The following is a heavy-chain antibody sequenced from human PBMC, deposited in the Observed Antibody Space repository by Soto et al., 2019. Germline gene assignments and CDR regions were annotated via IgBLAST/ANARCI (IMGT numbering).Heavy chain of an antibody. CDR3: ARALGSLWFDP. J-gene: IGHJ5*02. CDR2: IYYSGST. D-gene: IGHD2-15*01. CDR1: GGSISSGDYY. Sequence: PSETLSLTCTVSGGSISSGDYYWSWIRQPPGKGLEWIGYIYYSGSTYYNPSLKSRVTISVDTSKNQFSLKLSSVTAADTAVYYCARALGSLWFDPWGQGTLVTAPQ. V-gene: IGHV4-30-4*01.